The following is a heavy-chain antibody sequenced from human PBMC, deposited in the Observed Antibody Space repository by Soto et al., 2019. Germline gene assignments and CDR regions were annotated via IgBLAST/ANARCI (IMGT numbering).Heavy chain of an antibody. CDR1: GFTFSSYS. J-gene: IGHJ4*02. D-gene: IGHD6-19*01. V-gene: IGHV3-21*04. CDR2: ISSSSSYI. Sequence: PGGSLRLSCAASGFTFSSYSMNWVRQAPGKGLEWVSSISSSSSYIYYADSVKGRFTISRDNAKNSLYLQMNGLRAEDTAVYYCARPKGSYSSGYYYFDYWGQGTLVTVSS. CDR3: ARPKGSYSSGYYYFDY.